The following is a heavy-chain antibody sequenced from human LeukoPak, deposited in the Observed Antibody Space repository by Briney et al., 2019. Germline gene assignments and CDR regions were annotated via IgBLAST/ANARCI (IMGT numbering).Heavy chain of an antibody. J-gene: IGHJ6*02. CDR3: ARLEVAAAGGDYYGMDV. Sequence: PSETLSLTCTVSGGSISSYYWSWIRQPPGKGLEWIGYIYYSGSTNYNPSLKSRVTISVDSSKNQFSLKLSSVTAADTAVYYCARLEVAAAGGDYYGMDVWGQGTTVTVSS. D-gene: IGHD6-13*01. V-gene: IGHV4-59*01. CDR2: IYYSGST. CDR1: GGSISSYY.